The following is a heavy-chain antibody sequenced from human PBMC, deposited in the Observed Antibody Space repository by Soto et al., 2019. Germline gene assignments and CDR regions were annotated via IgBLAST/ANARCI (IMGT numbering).Heavy chain of an antibody. V-gene: IGHV3-48*03. D-gene: IGHD6-13*01. J-gene: IGHJ3*02. CDR3: ASLHSSSWYLDDAFDI. Sequence: HPWGSLRLSCAASGFTFISYEINFCGHSPFKWLECVSYISSSGSTIYYADSVKGRFTISRDNAKNSLYLQMNSLRAEDTAVYYCASLHSSSWYLDDAFDIWGQGTMVTVSS. CDR2: ISSSGSTI. CDR1: GFTFISYE.